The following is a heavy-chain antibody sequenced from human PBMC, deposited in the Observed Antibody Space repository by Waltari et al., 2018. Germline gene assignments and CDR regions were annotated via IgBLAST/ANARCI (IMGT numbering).Heavy chain of an antibody. CDR2: IMTDGSEE. Sequence: EVQLVESGGGLVQPGGSLRLSCAASGFTLSSYWMSWVRQAPGKGLEWVANIMTDGSEEYYVDSVRGRFTISRDNAKNTLTLQMNNLRGEDTAIYYCAKAHFYDTSGYIEHWGQGTLVTVSS. V-gene: IGHV3-7*03. CDR3: AKAHFYDTSGYIEH. CDR1: GFTLSSYW. D-gene: IGHD3-22*01. J-gene: IGHJ5*02.